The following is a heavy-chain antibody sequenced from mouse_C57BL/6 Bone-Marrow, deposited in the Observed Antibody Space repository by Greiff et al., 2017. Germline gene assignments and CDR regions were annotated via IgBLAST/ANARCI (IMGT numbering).Heavy chain of an antibody. CDR3: ARRNYEAWFAY. J-gene: IGHJ3*01. CDR2: IHPNSGST. Sequence: VQLQQPGAELVKPGASVKLSCKASGYTFTSYWMHWVKQRPGQGLEWIGMIHPNSGSTNYNEKFKSKATLTVDKSSSTAYMQLSSLTSEDSAVYYCARRNYEAWFAYWGQGTLVTVSA. D-gene: IGHD1-1*01. V-gene: IGHV1-64*01. CDR1: GYTFTSYW.